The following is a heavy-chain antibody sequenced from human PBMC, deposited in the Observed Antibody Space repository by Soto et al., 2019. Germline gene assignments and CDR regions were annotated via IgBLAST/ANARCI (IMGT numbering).Heavy chain of an antibody. D-gene: IGHD6-19*01. CDR1: GDSINTSHW. J-gene: IGHJ5*02. CDR2: TYHSGTT. CDR3: ARQTKSSPARGPNWFDP. V-gene: IGHV4-4*02. Sequence: QVQLRESGPGLVRPSGTLSLTCAVYGDSINTSHWWSWVRQTPGKGLEWIGETYHSGTTNYNPSLKSRVTISMAKSKNLFSLKLNSVTAADTALYFCARQTKSSPARGPNWFDPWGQGALVTVSS.